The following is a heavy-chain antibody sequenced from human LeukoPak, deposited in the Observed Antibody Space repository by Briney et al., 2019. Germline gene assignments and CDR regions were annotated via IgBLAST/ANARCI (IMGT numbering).Heavy chain of an antibody. CDR1: GYTFTSYY. D-gene: IGHD5-24*01. CDR3: AKHLDGYNYYDY. J-gene: IGHJ4*02. Sequence: ASVKVSCKASGYTFTSYYMHWVRQAPGLGLEWMGIINPSGGSTSYAQKFQGRVTMTRDTSTSTVYMELSSLRSEDTAVYYCAKHLDGYNYYDYWGQGTLATVSS. CDR2: INPSGGST. V-gene: IGHV1-46*01.